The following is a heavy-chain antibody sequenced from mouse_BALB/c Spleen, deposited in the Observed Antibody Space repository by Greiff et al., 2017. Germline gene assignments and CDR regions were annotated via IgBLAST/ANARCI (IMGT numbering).Heavy chain of an antibody. CDR3: ARIGDLDYYGSRNE. D-gene: IGHD1-1*01. CDR1: GFNIKDTY. CDR2: IDPANGNT. Sequence: VQLQQSGAELVKPGASVKLSCTASGFNIKDTYMHWVKQRPEQGLEWIGRIDPANGNTKYDPKFQGKATITADTSSNTAYLQLSSLTSEDTAVYYCARIGDLDYYGSRNEWGKGTTLT. J-gene: IGHJ2*01. V-gene: IGHV14-3*02.